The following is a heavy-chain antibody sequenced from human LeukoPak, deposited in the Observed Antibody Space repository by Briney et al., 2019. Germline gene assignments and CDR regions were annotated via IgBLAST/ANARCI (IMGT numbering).Heavy chain of an antibody. V-gene: IGHV3-30*18. CDR1: GFTFSSYG. D-gene: IGHD3-9*01. CDR3: AKGSSRLRYFDWLSD. Sequence: GGSLRLSCAASGFTFSSYGMHWVRQAPGKGLEWVAVISYDGSNKYYADSVKGRFTTSRDNSKNTLYLQMNSLRAEDTAVYYCAKGSSRLRYFDWLSDWGQGTLVTVSS. J-gene: IGHJ4*02. CDR2: ISYDGSNK.